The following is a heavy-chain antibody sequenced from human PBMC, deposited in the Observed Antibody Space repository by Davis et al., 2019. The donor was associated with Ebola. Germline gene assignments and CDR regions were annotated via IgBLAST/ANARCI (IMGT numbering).Heavy chain of an antibody. CDR2: ISSTSRTM. Sequence: GGSLRLSCASSGFTSSLYTMNWVRQAPGKGLEWVSYISSTSRTMYYADSVKGRFTISRDNAKNTVYLQLNSLTDEHTAVDNCAREGYTGYDRISVSYCADCWGQGTMVTVSS. V-gene: IGHV3-48*02. D-gene: IGHD5-12*01. J-gene: IGHJ4*02. CDR3: AREGYTGYDRISVSYCADC. CDR1: GFTSSLYT.